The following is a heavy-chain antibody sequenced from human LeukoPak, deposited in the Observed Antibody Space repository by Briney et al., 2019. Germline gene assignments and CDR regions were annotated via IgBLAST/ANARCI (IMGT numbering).Heavy chain of an antibody. V-gene: IGHV5-51*01. D-gene: IGHD2-21*02. CDR2: IYPGDSDT. J-gene: IGHJ4*02. Sequence: GESLKISCKGSGYSFTSYWIGWVRQMPGKGLEWMGIIYPGDSDTRYSPSLQGQVTISADKSISTAYLQWSSLKASDTAIYYCARQLLVRDCGGDCEFDYWGQGTLVSVSS. CDR1: GYSFTSYW. CDR3: ARQLLVRDCGGDCEFDY.